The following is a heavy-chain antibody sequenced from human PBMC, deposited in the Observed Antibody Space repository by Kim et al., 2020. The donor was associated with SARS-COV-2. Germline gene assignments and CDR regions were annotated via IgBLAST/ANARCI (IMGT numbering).Heavy chain of an antibody. CDR2: IYDSGST. Sequence: SETLSLTCTVSGGSISSSSYYWGWIRQPPGKGLEWIGSIYDSGSTYYNPSLKSRVTISVDTSKNQFSLKLSSVTAADTAVYYCARPGADYSSGSDRVGVAFDIWGQGTMVTVSS. V-gene: IGHV4-39*01. J-gene: IGHJ3*02. CDR3: ARPGADYSSGSDRVGVAFDI. CDR1: GGSISSSSYY. D-gene: IGHD6-19*01.